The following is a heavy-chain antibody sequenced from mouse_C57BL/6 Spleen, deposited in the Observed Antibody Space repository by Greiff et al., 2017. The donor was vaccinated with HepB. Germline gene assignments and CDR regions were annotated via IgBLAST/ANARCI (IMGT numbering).Heavy chain of an antibody. V-gene: IGHV5-9-1*02. CDR1: GFTFSSYA. CDR3: TRESNYDAMDY. CDR2: ISSGGDYT. D-gene: IGHD2-5*01. J-gene: IGHJ4*01. Sequence: EVQGVESGEGLVKPGGSLKLSCAASGFTFSSYAMSWVRQTPEKRLEWVAYISSGGDYTYYADTVKGRFTISRDNARNTVYLKMSSLKSEDTAMYYCTRESNYDAMDYWGQGTSVTVSS.